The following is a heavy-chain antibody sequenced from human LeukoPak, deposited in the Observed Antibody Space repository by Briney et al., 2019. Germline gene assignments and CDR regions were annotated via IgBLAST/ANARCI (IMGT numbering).Heavy chain of an antibody. D-gene: IGHD1-14*01. J-gene: IGHJ4*02. V-gene: IGHV4-31*03. CDR3: ATSQVYQFDY. Sequence: SETLSLTCTVSGGSISSGGYYWSWIRQHPGKGLEWIGYIYYSGSTYYNPSLKSRVTISVDTSKNQFSLKLSSVTAADTAVYYCATSQVYQFDYWGQGTLVTVSS. CDR1: GGSISSGGYY. CDR2: IYYSGST.